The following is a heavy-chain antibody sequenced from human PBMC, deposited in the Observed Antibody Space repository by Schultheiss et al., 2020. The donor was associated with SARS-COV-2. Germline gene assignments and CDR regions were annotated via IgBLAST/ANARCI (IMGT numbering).Heavy chain of an antibody. D-gene: IGHD2-15*01. CDR3: AKGEVVVAANDY. V-gene: IGHV4-59*01. J-gene: IGHJ4*02. Sequence: SETLSLTCTVSGGSISSYYWSWIRQPPGKGLEWIGYIYYSGSTNYNPSLKSRVTISVDTSKNQFSLKLSSVTAADTAVYYCAKGEVVVAANDYWGQGTLVTVSS. CDR1: GGSISSYY. CDR2: IYYSGST.